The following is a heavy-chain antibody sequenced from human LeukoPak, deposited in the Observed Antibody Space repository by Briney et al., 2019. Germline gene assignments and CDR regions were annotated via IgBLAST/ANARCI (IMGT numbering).Heavy chain of an antibody. V-gene: IGHV3-20*04. J-gene: IGHJ4*02. CDR1: GFTFDDYG. CDR2: INWDGGST. Sequence: GGSLRLSCAASGFTFDDYGMSWVRQAPGKGLEWVSGINWDGGSTGHADSVKGRFTISRDNAKNSLYLQMNSLIAEDTALYYCARLSGGGPRYCSSTSCYTYYFDYWGQGTLVTVSS. CDR3: ARLSGGGPRYCSSTSCYTYYFDY. D-gene: IGHD2-2*02.